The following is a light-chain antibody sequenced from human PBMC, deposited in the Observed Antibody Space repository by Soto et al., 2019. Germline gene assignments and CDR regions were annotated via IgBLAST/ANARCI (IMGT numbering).Light chain of an antibody. CDR3: QQTVSTPRT. Sequence: DIQMTQSPSSLSASVGDRITITCRASQNMNTFLNWYQQKPGRAPNLLVSSASISKSGVPSRFTGSGSGTEVTLTVSSLQPEDVATYYCQQTVSTPRTFGQGTKVETK. CDR2: SAS. CDR1: QNMNTF. V-gene: IGKV1-39*01. J-gene: IGKJ1*01.